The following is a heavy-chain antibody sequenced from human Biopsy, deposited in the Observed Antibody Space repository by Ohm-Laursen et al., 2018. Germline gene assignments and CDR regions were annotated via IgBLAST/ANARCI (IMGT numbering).Heavy chain of an antibody. CDR3: AREGYCSRTSCYPDY. D-gene: IGHD2-2*01. Sequence: SLRLSCAATGYTFSSYWMHWVRHAPGKGLVWVSRINRDGSSITYADSVKGRFTISRDSAKNTLYLQMNSLRAEDTAVYYCAREGYCSRTSCYPDYWGQGTLVTVSS. CDR1: GYTFSSYW. CDR2: INRDGSSI. J-gene: IGHJ4*02. V-gene: IGHV3-74*01.